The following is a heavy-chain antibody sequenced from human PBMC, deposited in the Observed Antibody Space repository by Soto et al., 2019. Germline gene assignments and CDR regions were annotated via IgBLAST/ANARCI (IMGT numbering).Heavy chain of an antibody. Sequence: PWETRSLPCPVPGGSISSSRYYWGWISHPPAQGLEVMGTIYYSGNPYYSPSLKSRVTISVDSSKNHFSQKLSSVTTADTAVYYCASHCYGRGCYQPRPCALAYWGQGALVT. CDR3: ASHCYGRGCYQPRPCALAY. CDR1: GGSISSSRYY. V-gene: IGHV4-39*02. D-gene: IGHD3-22*01. CDR2: IYYSGNP. J-gene: IGHJ4*02.